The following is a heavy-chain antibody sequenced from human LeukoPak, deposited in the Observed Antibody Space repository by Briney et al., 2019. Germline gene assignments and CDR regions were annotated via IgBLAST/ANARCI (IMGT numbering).Heavy chain of an antibody. Sequence: ASAKVSCKASGYTFTGYYIHWVRQAPGQGLEWMEWINPNSGGTKYEQKFQGRVTMTRDTSITTAYMELTRLTSDDTAVYYCARDGSWGSTSYSDYWGREPWSPSPQ. J-gene: IGHJ4*02. CDR2: INPNSGGT. V-gene: IGHV1-2*02. CDR1: GYTFTGYY. CDR3: ARDGSWGSTSYSDY. D-gene: IGHD2-2*01.